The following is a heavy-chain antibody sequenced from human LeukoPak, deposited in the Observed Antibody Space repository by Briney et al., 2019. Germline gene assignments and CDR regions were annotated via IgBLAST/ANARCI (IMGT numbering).Heavy chain of an antibody. J-gene: IGHJ4*02. CDR3: ARDATRGGDFDY. CDR2: INEGGSDK. Sequence: GGSLRLSCAASGFSFSDRWMNWVRQTPGKGLEWVANINEGGSDKYYVDSVRGRFTISRDNAKNSLYLQMNSLRAEDTAIYYCARDATRGGDFDYWGQGTLVTVSS. D-gene: IGHD3-16*01. CDR1: GFSFSDRW. V-gene: IGHV3-7*01.